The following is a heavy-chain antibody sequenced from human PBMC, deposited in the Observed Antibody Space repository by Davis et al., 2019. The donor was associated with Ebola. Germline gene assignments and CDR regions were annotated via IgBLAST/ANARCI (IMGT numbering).Heavy chain of an antibody. Sequence: MPSETLSLTCAVYGGSFSGYYWRWIRQPPGKGLEWIGEINHSGSTNYNPSLKSRVTISVDTSKNQFSLKLSSVTAADTAVYYCARAAPDPDYYYYGMDVWGQGTTVTVSS. CDR2: INHSGST. CDR3: ARAAPDPDYYYYGMDV. CDR1: GGSFSGYY. J-gene: IGHJ6*02. V-gene: IGHV4-34*01.